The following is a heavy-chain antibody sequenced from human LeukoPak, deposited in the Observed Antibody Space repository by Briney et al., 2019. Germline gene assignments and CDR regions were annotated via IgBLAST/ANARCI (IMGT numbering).Heavy chain of an antibody. V-gene: IGHV4-59*08. CDR2: IFSSGST. CDR1: GGSISGYY. J-gene: IGHJ4*02. D-gene: IGHD3-22*01. CDR3: ARHYYDRRDSYSFDY. Sequence: SETLSLTCTVSGGSISGYYWSCIRQPPGRGLEWIGYIFSSGSTNYNPSLKSRVTISEDTSVNQFSLKLSSVTAADTAVYYCARHYYDRRDSYSFDYWGQGTLVTVSS.